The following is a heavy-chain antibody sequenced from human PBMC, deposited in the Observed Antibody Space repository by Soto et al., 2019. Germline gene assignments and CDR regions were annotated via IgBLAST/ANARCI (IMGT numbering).Heavy chain of an antibody. Sequence: EVHLVESGGDLVQPGGSLRLFCAASGFTFSGYWMHWVRQVPGKGLVWVSRIRGDGGDTNYADFVEGRFTISRDNAKNIVYLQITDLRDEDTAVYYCARDKVSGSGSLDYWGQGTLVTVSS. CDR1: GFTFSGYW. CDR2: IRGDGGDT. J-gene: IGHJ4*02. D-gene: IGHD3-10*01. CDR3: ARDKVSGSGSLDY. V-gene: IGHV3-74*01.